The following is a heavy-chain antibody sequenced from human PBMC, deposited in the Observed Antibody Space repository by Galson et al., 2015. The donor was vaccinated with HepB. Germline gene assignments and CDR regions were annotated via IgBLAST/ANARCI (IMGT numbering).Heavy chain of an antibody. D-gene: IGHD6-13*01. CDR3: ATQIAAGTNYDAFDI. CDR1: GYSFTSYW. Sequence: QSGAEVKKPGESLKISCKGSGYSFTSYWISWVRQMPGKGLEWMGRIDPSDSYTNYSPSFQGHVTISADKSISTAYLQWSSLKASDTAMYYCATQIAAGTNYDAFDIWGQGTMVTVSS. V-gene: IGHV5-10-1*01. CDR2: IDPSDSYT. J-gene: IGHJ3*02.